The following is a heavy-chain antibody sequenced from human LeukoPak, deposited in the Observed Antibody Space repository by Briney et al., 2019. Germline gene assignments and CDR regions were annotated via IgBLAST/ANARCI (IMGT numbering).Heavy chain of an antibody. Sequence: TSEILSLTCTVSGGSISSSSYYWGWIRQPPGKGLEWIGSIYYSGSTYYNPSLKSRVTISVDTSKNQFSLKLSSATAADTAVYYCARLGNVWFGELSYGMDVWGQGTTVTVSS. CDR3: ARLGNVWFGELSYGMDV. CDR2: IYYSGST. CDR1: GGSISSSSYY. J-gene: IGHJ6*02. D-gene: IGHD3-10*01. V-gene: IGHV4-39*01.